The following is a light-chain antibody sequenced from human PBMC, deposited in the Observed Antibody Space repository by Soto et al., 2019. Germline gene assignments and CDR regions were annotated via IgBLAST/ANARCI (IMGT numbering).Light chain of an antibody. J-gene: IGLJ1*01. Sequence: QSALTQPPSASGSPGQSVTISCTGTSSDVGGYNYVSWYQQHPGKAPKLMIYEVTKRPSGVPDRFSGSKSGNTASLTVSGLQAEDEADYYCSSYAGSNLCRFGTGTKLPVL. V-gene: IGLV2-8*01. CDR2: EVT. CDR1: SSDVGGYNY. CDR3: SSYAGSNLCR.